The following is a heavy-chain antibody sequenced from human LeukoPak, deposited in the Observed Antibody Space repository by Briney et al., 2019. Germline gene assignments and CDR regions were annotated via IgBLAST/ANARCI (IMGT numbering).Heavy chain of an antibody. J-gene: IGHJ6*03. CDR2: ISYDGRNE. CDR1: GFPLSSYG. CDR3: AREGHWVVHGFYYYYMDV. V-gene: IGHV3-30*06. D-gene: IGHD2-15*01. Sequence: PGGSLRLSCAAFGFPLSSYGMHWVRQAPGKGLEWVAVISYDGRNEFYADSVKGRFTISRDNSKNTLDLQMNSLRAEDTAAYYCAREGHWVVHGFYYYYMDVWGKGTTVTVSS.